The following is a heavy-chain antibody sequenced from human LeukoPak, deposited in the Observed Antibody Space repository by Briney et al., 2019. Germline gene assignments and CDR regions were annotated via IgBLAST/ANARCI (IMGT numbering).Heavy chain of an antibody. CDR3: VRDSRSCSSSSCSKNDY. CDR1: GFTFSTYS. J-gene: IGHJ4*02. Sequence: GGSLRLSCAPSGFTFSTYSMNWVRQAPGKGLGWVSSISSSSSYIYYADSVKGRFTISRDNAKNSLYLQMNSLRAEDTAVYYCVRDSRSCSSSSCSKNDYWGQGTLVTVSS. V-gene: IGHV3-21*01. CDR2: ISSSSSYI. D-gene: IGHD2-2*01.